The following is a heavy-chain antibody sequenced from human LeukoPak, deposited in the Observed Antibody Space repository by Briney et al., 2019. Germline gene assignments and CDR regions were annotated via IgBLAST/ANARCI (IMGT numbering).Heavy chain of an antibody. CDR3: ARVGLSGAIDY. Sequence: PGGSLRLSCAASGFTFSSYAMTWVRQAPGKGLEWVSSISDSSTYIYYADSVKGRFTISRDNAKNSLYLQMNSLRAEDTAVYYCARVGLSGAIDYWGQGTLVTVSS. D-gene: IGHD3-10*01. V-gene: IGHV3-21*01. CDR1: GFTFSSYA. J-gene: IGHJ4*02. CDR2: ISDSSTYI.